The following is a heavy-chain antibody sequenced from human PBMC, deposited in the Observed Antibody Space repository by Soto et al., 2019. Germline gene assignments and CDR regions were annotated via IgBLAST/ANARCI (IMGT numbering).Heavy chain of an antibody. CDR1: GFNFSNYA. CDR2: ISYDGSTK. J-gene: IGHJ4*02. D-gene: IGHD3-16*01. CDR3: AGDDREGGTGIDY. V-gene: IGHV3-30-3*01. Sequence: QVQLVESGGGVVQPGRSLRLSCAASGFNFSNYAMYWVRQAPGKGLEWVAVISYDGSTKYYADSVKGRFTISRDNSKNTLYVQMKSLRAEDTAVYYCAGDDREGGTGIDYWGQGTPVTVSS.